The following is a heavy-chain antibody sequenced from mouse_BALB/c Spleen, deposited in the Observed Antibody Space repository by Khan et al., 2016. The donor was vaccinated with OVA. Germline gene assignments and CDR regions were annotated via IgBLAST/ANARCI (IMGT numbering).Heavy chain of an antibody. J-gene: IGHJ4*01. V-gene: IGHV5-6*01. Sequence: EVELVESGGDLVKPGGSLKLSCAASGFTFSSYGMSWVRQTPDKRLEWVATISSGGHYTYFPDSVRGRFTISSDNAKHTLYLQMSSLKSEDTAMYYCARTITTAKGYYYAMDYWGQGTSVTVSS. CDR1: GFTFSSYG. CDR2: ISSGGHYT. CDR3: ARTITTAKGYYYAMDY. D-gene: IGHD1-2*01.